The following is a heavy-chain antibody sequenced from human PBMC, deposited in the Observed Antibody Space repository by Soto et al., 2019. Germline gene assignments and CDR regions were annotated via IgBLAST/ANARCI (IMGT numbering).Heavy chain of an antibody. J-gene: IGHJ4*02. CDR3: ARDSSPGSSPGYYFDY. CDR1: GFTFGSYA. V-gene: IGHV3-64*01. Sequence: GGSLRLSCAASGFTFGSYAMHWVRQAPGKGLEYVSAISSNGGSTYYANSVKGRFTISRDNSKNTLYLQMGSLRAEDMAVYYCARDSSPGSSPGYYFDYWGQGTLVTVSS. CDR2: ISSNGGST. D-gene: IGHD6-13*01.